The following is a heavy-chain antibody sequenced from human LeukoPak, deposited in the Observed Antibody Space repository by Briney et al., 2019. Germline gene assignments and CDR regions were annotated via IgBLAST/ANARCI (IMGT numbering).Heavy chain of an antibody. J-gene: IGHJ4*02. D-gene: IGHD3-10*01. CDR2: IYYSGST. V-gene: IGHV4-30-4*01. CDR3: ARRYGSGSSLDY. CDR1: GGSISSGDYY. Sequence: SETLSPTCTVSGGSISSGDYYWRWIRQPPGKGLEWIGYIYYSGSTYYNPSLKSRVTISVDTSKNQFSLKLSSVTAADTAVYYCARRYGSGSSLDYWGQGTLVTVSS.